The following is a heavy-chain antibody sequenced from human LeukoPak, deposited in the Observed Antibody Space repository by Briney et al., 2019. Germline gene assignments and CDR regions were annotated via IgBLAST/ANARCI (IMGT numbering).Heavy chain of an antibody. Sequence: GGSLRLSCAASGFTFSSYSMNWVRQAPGKELEWVSSISSSSSYIYYADSVKGRFTISRDNAKNSLYLQMNSLRAEDTAVYYCAELGITMIGGVWGKGTTVTISS. D-gene: IGHD3-10*02. V-gene: IGHV3-21*01. CDR2: ISSSSSYI. J-gene: IGHJ6*04. CDR1: GFTFSSYS. CDR3: AELGITMIGGV.